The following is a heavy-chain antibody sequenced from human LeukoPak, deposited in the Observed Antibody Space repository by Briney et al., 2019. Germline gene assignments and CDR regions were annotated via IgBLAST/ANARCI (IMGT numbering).Heavy chain of an antibody. V-gene: IGHV3-33*01. J-gene: IGHJ6*02. CDR3: ARYCSGGRCKLGYYCYGMDV. CDR1: GFTFSNYG. Sequence: PGGSLRLSCAASGFTFSNYGMHWVRQAPGKGLEWVAVIWYDGSIKYYADSVKGRFTISRDNSKNTLYLQMNSLRAEDTAVYYCARYCSGGRCKLGYYCYGMDVWGQGTTVTVSS. D-gene: IGHD2-15*01. CDR2: IWYDGSIK.